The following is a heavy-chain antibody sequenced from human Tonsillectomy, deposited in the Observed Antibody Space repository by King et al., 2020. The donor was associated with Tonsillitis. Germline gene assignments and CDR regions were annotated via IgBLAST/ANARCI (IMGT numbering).Heavy chain of an antibody. V-gene: IGHV4-34*01. D-gene: IGHD1-26*01. CDR2: INHSGTT. Sequence: VQLQQWGAGLLKPSETLSLTCAVYGGSFSGYYWTWIRQPPGKGLEWIGEINHSGTTTCNPSLKSRVTISVDTSKNQFSLKLSPVTAADTAVYYCARGIVGATTPDYYYYGMDVWGQGTTVTVSS. CDR3: ARGIVGATTPDYYYYGMDV. CDR1: GGSFSGYY. J-gene: IGHJ6*02.